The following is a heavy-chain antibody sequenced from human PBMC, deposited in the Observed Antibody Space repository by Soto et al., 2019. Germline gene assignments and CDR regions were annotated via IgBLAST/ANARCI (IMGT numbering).Heavy chain of an antibody. J-gene: IGHJ4*02. D-gene: IGHD3-10*01. CDR3: AKDPRELLWFGELEYYIDY. CDR2: ISYDGSNK. V-gene: IGHV3-30*18. Sequence: GGSLRLSCAASGFTFSSYGMHWVRQAPGKGLEWVAVISYDGSNKYYADSVKGRFTISRDNSKNTLYLQMNSLRAEDTAVYYCAKDPRELLWFGELEYYIDYWGQGTLVTVSS. CDR1: GFTFSSYG.